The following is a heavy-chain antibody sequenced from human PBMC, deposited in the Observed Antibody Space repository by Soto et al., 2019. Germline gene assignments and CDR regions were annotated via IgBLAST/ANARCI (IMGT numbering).Heavy chain of an antibody. D-gene: IGHD4-17*01. Sequence: QVQLVQSGTEVKKPGASVKVSCRPSGYTFTAYFIHWVRQAPGQGLEWMGWISPKSGGANYAQRFQDWVTMTWDTSINSANMEMTRLRSDDTAVYYCAPGRKDDYVGVQGMDVWGQGTTVTVSS. CDR1: GYTFTAYF. CDR3: APGRKDDYVGVQGMDV. J-gene: IGHJ6*02. CDR2: ISPKSGGA. V-gene: IGHV1-2*04.